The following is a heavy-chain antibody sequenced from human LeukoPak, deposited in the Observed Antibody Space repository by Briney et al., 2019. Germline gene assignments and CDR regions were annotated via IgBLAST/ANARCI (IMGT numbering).Heavy chain of an antibody. CDR2: INAYNGNT. CDR1: GYTFTNYG. Sequence: ASVKVSCKASGYTFTNYGISWVRQAPGQGLEWMGWINAYNGNTNYAQKLQGRVTMTTDTATNTAYMELRSLRSDDTAVYYCARGGYYYDSSGHYSEDAFDIWGQGTMVTV. J-gene: IGHJ3*02. CDR3: ARGGYYYDSSGHYSEDAFDI. V-gene: IGHV1-18*01. D-gene: IGHD3-22*01.